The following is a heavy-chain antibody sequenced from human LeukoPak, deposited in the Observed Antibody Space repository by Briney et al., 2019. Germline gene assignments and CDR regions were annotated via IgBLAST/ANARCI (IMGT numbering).Heavy chain of an antibody. Sequence: PSETLSLTCAVSGVSISTNNWWTWVRQPPGKGLEWIGEIYHSGSTNYNPSLKSRVTISVDKSKNYFSLKLNSVTAADTAVYYCARSWMVRGLSNWFDPRGQGTLVTVSS. CDR3: ARSWMVRGLSNWFDP. D-gene: IGHD3-10*01. J-gene: IGHJ5*02. CDR2: IYHSGST. CDR1: GVSISTNNW. V-gene: IGHV4-4*02.